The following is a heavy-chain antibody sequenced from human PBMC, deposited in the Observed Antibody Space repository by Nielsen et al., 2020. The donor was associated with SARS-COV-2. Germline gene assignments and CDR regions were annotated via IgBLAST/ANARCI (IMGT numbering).Heavy chain of an antibody. J-gene: IGHJ6*02. CDR1: GYSFTSYW. D-gene: IGHD2-2*01. CDR2: IDPSDSYT. V-gene: IGHV5-10-1*01. Sequence: KVSCKGSGYSFTSYWISWVRQMPGKGLEWMGRIDPSDSYTNYSPSFQGHVTISADKSISTAYLQWSSLKASDTAMYYCARQGGCSSTSCYGYYYYGMDVWGQGTTVTVSS. CDR3: ARQGGCSSTSCYGYYYYGMDV.